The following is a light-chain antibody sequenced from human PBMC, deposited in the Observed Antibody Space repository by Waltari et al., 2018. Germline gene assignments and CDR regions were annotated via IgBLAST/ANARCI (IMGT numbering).Light chain of an antibody. CDR1: SGHSSNI. CDR3: QTGGHGTWV. Sequence: QLVLTQSPSASASLGASVKLTCTLSSGHSSNIIAWHQQQPEKGPRYLMKVNSDGSHSKGDEIPDRFSGSSSGAERYLTISNLQSEDEADYFCQTGGHGTWVLGGGTKLTVL. CDR2: VNSDGSH. J-gene: IGLJ3*02. V-gene: IGLV4-69*01.